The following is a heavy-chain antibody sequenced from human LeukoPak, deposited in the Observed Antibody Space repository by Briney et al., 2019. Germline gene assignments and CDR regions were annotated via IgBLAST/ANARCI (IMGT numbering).Heavy chain of an antibody. Sequence: GGSLRLSCAASGFTFSSYSMNWVRQAPGKGLEWVSSISSSSSYIYYADSVKGRFTISRDNSKNTLYLQMNSLRAEDTAVYYCAKALDSWFGELSAFYFDYWGQGTLVTVSS. CDR2: ISSSSSYI. CDR1: GFTFSSYS. V-gene: IGHV3-21*04. D-gene: IGHD3-10*01. J-gene: IGHJ4*02. CDR3: AKALDSWFGELSAFYFDY.